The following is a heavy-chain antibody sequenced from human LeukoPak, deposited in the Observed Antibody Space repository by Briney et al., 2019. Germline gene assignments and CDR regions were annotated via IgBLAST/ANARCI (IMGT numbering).Heavy chain of an antibody. J-gene: IGHJ4*02. CDR3: AKGYIQLWWFDY. D-gene: IGHD2-21*01. V-gene: IGHV3-23*01. Sequence: GGSLRLSCAASGFTFSTYAMSWVRQAPGKGLQWVSLIGGSGDGAHYADSVKGRFTISRDNSKNTVYLQMTNLRAEDTAVYYCAKGYIQLWWFDYWGQGTLVTVSS. CDR2: IGGSGDGA. CDR1: GFTFSTYA.